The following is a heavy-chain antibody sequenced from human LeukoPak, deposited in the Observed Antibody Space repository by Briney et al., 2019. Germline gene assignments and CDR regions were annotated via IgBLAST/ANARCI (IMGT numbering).Heavy chain of an antibody. CDR1: GYTFSVYY. V-gene: IGHV1-2*02. CDR3: ARVGRAFTARSSFFDY. Sequence: ASVKVSFKASGYTFSVYYMHWVRQAPGQGREWMGWINPNSGGTNYAQKFQGRVTMTRDTSISTAYMELIRLRSADTAVYYCARVGRAFTARSSFFDYWGQGTLVTVSS. D-gene: IGHD6-6*01. J-gene: IGHJ4*02. CDR2: INPNSGGT.